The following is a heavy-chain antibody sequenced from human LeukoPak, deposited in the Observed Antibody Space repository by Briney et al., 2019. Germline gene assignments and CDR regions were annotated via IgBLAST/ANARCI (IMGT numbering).Heavy chain of an antibody. J-gene: IGHJ3*02. V-gene: IGHV3-23*01. Sequence: GTLRLSCAASGFTFSSYGMSWVRQAPGKGLEWVSSISGNGDRTYYADSVKGRFTISRDNSKNSLYLQMNSLRAEDTALYYCARDRVIIAVAGDAFDIWGQGTMVTVSS. CDR1: GFTFSSYG. CDR2: ISGNGDRT. D-gene: IGHD6-19*01. CDR3: ARDRVIIAVAGDAFDI.